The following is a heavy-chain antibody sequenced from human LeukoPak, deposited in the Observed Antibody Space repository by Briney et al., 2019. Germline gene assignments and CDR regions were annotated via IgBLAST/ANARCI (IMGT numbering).Heavy chain of an antibody. V-gene: IGHV3-13*01. D-gene: IGHD3-22*01. J-gene: IGHJ3*02. CDR2: IGTAGDK. CDR3: ARARRNRSGYLDAFDS. Sequence: GGSLRLSCAASGFTFSSYDMHWVRQATGKGLEWVSAIGTAGDKYYPGYVKGRFTISRENAKNSWYLQMNSLRAGDTAVYYCARARRNRSGYLDAFDSWGQGTMVTVSS. CDR1: GFTFSSYD.